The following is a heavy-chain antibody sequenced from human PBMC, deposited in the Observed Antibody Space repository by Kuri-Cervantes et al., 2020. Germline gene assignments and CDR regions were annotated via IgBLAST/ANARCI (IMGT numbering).Heavy chain of an antibody. D-gene: IGHD3-22*01. CDR2: ISYDGSNK. V-gene: IGHV3-30*18. Sequence: GGSLSLTCAASGFTFSSYGMHWVRQAPGKGLEWVAVISYDGSNKYYADSVKGRFTISRDNSKNTLYLQMNSLRAEDTAVYYCAKLTSSGYSDYWGQGTLVTVSS. CDR1: GFTFSSYG. J-gene: IGHJ4*02. CDR3: AKLTSSGYSDY.